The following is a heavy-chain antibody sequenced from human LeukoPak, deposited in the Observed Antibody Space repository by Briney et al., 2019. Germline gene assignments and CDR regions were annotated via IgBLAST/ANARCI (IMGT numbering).Heavy chain of an antibody. V-gene: IGHV2-5*02. Sequence: SGPTLVDPTQTLTLTCTFSGFSLSTSGVAVGWIRQPPGKPLAGLALIYWDGDKRYNSSLKSRLTVTKDTSKNQVVLTMTSMDPVDTATYYCAHSKTGLLILYYFDYWGQGTLVTVSS. D-gene: IGHD2-15*01. J-gene: IGHJ4*02. CDR1: GFSLSTSGVA. CDR2: IYWDGDK. CDR3: AHSKTGLLILYYFDY.